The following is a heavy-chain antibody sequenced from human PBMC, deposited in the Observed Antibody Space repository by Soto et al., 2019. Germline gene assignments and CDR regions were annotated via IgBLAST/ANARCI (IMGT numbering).Heavy chain of an antibody. Sequence: EVQLVEAGGGLVQPGGSLRLSCAASGFTVSSNYMSWVRQAPGKGLEWASVIYSGGRTYYADSVKGRFTISRDNSKNTLYLQMNSLRAEDTAVYYCASKPPGLAYWGQGTLVTVSS. V-gene: IGHV3-66*01. CDR2: IYSGGRT. CDR3: ASKPPGLAY. J-gene: IGHJ4*02. D-gene: IGHD3-9*01. CDR1: GFTVSSNY.